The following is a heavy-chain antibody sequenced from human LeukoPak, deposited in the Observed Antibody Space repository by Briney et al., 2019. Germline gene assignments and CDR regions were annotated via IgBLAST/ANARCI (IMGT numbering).Heavy chain of an antibody. J-gene: IGHJ4*02. CDR3: VREARGYHYTYFDY. CDR1: GFTLGGHD. V-gene: IGHV3-13*01. Sequence: GGSLRLSCTASGFTLGGHDMHWVRQTTGDGLEGVAAVSAGHHAFYAGSAKGRFTVSREDAKNSLYFQMNSLRAGDTAVYYCVREARGYHYTYFDYWGQGSLVTVSS. D-gene: IGHD5-18*01. CDR2: VSAGHHA.